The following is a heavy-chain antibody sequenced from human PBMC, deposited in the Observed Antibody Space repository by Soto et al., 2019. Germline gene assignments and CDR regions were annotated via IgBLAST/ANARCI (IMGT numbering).Heavy chain of an antibody. D-gene: IGHD1-1*01. CDR2: IRVGGGDT. V-gene: IGHV3-23*01. CDR3: AKCSVGTVRTLGWCNWFDP. CDR1: GFTFSSSA. J-gene: IGHJ5*02. Sequence: EVRLLESGGGLAQPGGSRRLSCAASGFTFSSSAMNWVRQAPGKGLEWVSSIRVGGGDTFYADSVRGRFTVSRDISRNTLYLQMNSLRAEDTAIYYCAKCSVGTVRTLGWCNWFDPWGQGTLVTVSS.